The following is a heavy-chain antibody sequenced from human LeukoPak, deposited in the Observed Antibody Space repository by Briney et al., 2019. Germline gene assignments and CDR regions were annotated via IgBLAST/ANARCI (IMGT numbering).Heavy chain of an antibody. D-gene: IGHD6-13*01. V-gene: IGHV4-31*03. Sequence: SGTLSLTCTVSSGSISSGGYYWSWIRQHPGTGLEWIGYIHYSGSTYYKPSLKSRVTISVDTSKNQFSLNLSSVTAADTAVYYCARGGIAAAAAEYFQHWGQGTLVTVSS. CDR3: ARGGIAAAAAEYFQH. CDR1: SGSISSGGYY. CDR2: IHYSGST. J-gene: IGHJ1*01.